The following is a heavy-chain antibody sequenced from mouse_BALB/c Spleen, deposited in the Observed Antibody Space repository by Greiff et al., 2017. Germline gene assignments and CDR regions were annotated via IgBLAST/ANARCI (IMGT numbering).Heavy chain of an antibody. CDR1: GYSITSGYY. J-gene: IGHJ2*01. CDR2: ISYDGSN. V-gene: IGHV3-6*02. D-gene: IGHD4-1*01. Sequence: DVKLVESGPGLVKPSQSLSLTCSVTGYSITSGYYWNWIRQFPGNKLEWMGYISYDGSNNYNPSLKNRISITRDTSKNQFFLKLNSVTTEDTATYYCARGTGTGDYDYWGQGTTLTVSS. CDR3: ARGTGTGDYDY.